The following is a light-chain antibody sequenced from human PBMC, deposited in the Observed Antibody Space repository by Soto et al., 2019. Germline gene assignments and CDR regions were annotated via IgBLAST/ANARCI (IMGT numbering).Light chain of an antibody. J-gene: IGKJ1*01. V-gene: IGKV3D-20*02. CDR2: GTS. CDR1: QSVSNSY. Sequence: EIVLTQSPGTLSLSPGERATLSCRASQSVSNSYFAWYQQKPGQAPRLLIYGTSNTATGIPARFSGSRSGTDFTLTISSLEPEDFAVYYCQQRSDWPPTFGQGTKVDIK. CDR3: QQRSDWPPT.